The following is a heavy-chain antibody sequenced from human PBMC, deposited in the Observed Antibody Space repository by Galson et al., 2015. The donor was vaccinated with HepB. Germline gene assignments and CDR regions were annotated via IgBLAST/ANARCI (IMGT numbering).Heavy chain of an antibody. D-gene: IGHD6-13*01. CDR3: TSGNSTWGKTDWYFDL. J-gene: IGHJ2*01. V-gene: IGHV5-51*03. Sequence: QSGAEVKKPGESLKISCKGSGYMFANYWIGWVRQMPGKGLEWVGIIYPGDSDTTYSPSFQGHVTISADKSVSTAYLHWSSLKASDTAIYYCTSGNSTWGKTDWYFDLWGRGTLVTVSS. CDR2: IYPGDSDT. CDR1: GYMFANYW.